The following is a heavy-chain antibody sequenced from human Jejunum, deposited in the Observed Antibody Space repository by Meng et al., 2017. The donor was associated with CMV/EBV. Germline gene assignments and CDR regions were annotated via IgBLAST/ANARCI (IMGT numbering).Heavy chain of an antibody. CDR3: ARDGLSGRYFDY. CDR2: INTNTGNP. CDR1: GYNFTKNN. J-gene: IGHJ4*02. D-gene: IGHD1-26*01. Sequence: SCKASGYNFTKNNIIGVRRAPGQGPGWMGWINTNTGNPTYAQGFTGRFVFSLDTPVSTTYLQISSLKAEDTAVYYCARDGLSGRYFDYWGQGTLVTVSS. V-gene: IGHV7-4-1*02.